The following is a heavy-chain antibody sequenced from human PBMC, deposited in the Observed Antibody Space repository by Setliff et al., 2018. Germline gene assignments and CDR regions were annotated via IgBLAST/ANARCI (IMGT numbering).Heavy chain of an antibody. CDR1: GYTFIYYY. D-gene: IGHD6-19*01. CDR2: IDPSGGGT. V-gene: IGHV1-46*03. CDR3: ARVYLAGSGWDKANALDI. J-gene: IGHJ3*02. Sequence: KVSCKASGYTFIYYYIHWVRQAPGQGLEWMGLIDPSGGGTIYARKFQGRVTMARETSTSTVYMELSGLRSEDTAVYYCARVYLAGSGWDKANALDIWGQGTMVTVSS.